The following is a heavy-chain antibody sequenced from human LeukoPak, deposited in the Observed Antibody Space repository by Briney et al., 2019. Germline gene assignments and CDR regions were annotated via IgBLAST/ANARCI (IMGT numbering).Heavy chain of an antibody. CDR2: IYYSGST. D-gene: IGHD1-1*01. Sequence: SETLSLTCTVSGGSISSSSYYWGWIRQPPGKGLEWIGSIYYSGSTYYNPSLKSRVTISVDTSKNQFSLRLRSVAAADTAVYFCARGRVSSSTWYSTYYYYFYMDVWGKGTTVTVSS. CDR1: GGSISSSSYY. CDR3: ARGRVSSSTWYSTYYYYFYMDV. J-gene: IGHJ6*03. V-gene: IGHV4-39*07.